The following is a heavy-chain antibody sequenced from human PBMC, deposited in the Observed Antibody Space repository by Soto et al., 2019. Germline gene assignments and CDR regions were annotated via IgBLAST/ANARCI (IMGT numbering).Heavy chain of an antibody. CDR3: ARSRHRGGGMDV. V-gene: IGHV4-34*01. D-gene: IGHD3-10*01. Sequence: SETLSLTCAVYGGSFSGYYWSWIRQPPGKGLEWIGEINHSGSTNYNPSLKSRVTISVDTSKNQFSLKLSSVTAADTAVYYCARSRHRGGGMDVWGQGTTVTVS. J-gene: IGHJ6*02. CDR2: INHSGST. CDR1: GGSFSGYY.